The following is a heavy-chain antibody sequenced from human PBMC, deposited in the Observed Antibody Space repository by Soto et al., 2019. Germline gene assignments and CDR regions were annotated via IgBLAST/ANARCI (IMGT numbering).Heavy chain of an antibody. CDR1: GFTFSNYW. V-gene: IGHV3-7*01. D-gene: IGHD3-9*01. Sequence: EVQLVESGGGLVQPGGSLRLSCAASGFTFSNYWMSWVRPAPGKGLEWLANIKEDGRETNYVDSVKGRFTISRDNAKNSLYLQINSLRAEDTAVFYCARERPSGLVDLDYWGQGTLVTVSS. J-gene: IGHJ4*02. CDR3: ARERPSGLVDLDY. CDR2: IKEDGRET.